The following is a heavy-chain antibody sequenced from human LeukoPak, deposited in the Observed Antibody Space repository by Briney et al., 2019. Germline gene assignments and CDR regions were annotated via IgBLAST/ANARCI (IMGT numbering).Heavy chain of an antibody. CDR3: ARRRYYDGSGYLE. CDR1: GDSVSRSDSY. D-gene: IGHD3-22*01. J-gene: IGHJ1*01. CDR2: IYYSGRT. Sequence: SETLSLTCSVSGDSVSRSDSYWDWIRQPPGKGLEWIGTIYYSGRTYYSPSLKSRVTMSVDPTNNQFSLNLRSVTAADTAVYYCARRRYYDGSGYLEWGQGTLLSVSS. V-gene: IGHV4-39*01.